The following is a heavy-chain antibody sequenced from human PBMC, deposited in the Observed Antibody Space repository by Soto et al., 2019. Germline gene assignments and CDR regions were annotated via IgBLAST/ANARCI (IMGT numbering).Heavy chain of an antibody. CDR3: ARGCIAARRAHSPCGY. CDR2: INSDGSST. CDR1: GFTFSSYL. Sequence: PGGSLRLSCAASGFTFSSYLMHWVRQSPGKGLVWVSRINSDGSSTSYADSVKGRFTISRDNAKNTLYLQMNSLRAEDTAVYYCARGCIAARRAHSPCGYWGQGTLVTVSS. J-gene: IGHJ1*01. V-gene: IGHV3-74*01. D-gene: IGHD6-6*01.